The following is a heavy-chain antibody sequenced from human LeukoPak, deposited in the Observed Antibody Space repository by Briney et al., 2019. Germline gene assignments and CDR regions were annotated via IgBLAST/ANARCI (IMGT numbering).Heavy chain of an antibody. CDR1: GYTFTSYD. J-gene: IGHJ5*02. Sequence: ASVKVSCKASGYTFTSYDINWVRQATGQGLEWMGWMNPNSGNTGYAQKFQGRVTITRNTSISTAYMELSSLRSEDTAVYYCARRGIGYSKNWFDPWGQGTLVTVSS. CDR3: ARRGIGYSKNWFDP. CDR2: MNPNSGNT. D-gene: IGHD4-11*01. V-gene: IGHV1-8*03.